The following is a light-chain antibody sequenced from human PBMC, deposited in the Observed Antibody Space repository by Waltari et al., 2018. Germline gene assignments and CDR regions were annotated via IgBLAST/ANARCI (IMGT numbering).Light chain of an antibody. V-gene: IGKV3-11*01. Sequence: DNVLTQPPATLSLSPGERATLSCRASQSASTYLAWYQQKHGQAPRPLIYDVSNRAAGIPARFSGSGSGTDFTLAISSLEPEDFAVYYCQQRNNWPPVFTFGPGTKVDI. J-gene: IGKJ3*01. CDR3: QQRNNWPPVFT. CDR2: DVS. CDR1: QSASTY.